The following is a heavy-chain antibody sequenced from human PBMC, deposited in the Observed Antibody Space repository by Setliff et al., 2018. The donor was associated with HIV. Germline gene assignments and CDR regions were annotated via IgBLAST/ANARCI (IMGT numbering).Heavy chain of an antibody. J-gene: IGHJ3*02. CDR3: ARGSAPEDIVVVPPGRAFDI. D-gene: IGHD2-2*01. CDR2: IYYSGST. V-gene: IGHV4-59*01. Sequence: SETLSLTCTVPGGSIRTYYWSWIRQPPGKGLEWIGYIYYSGSTNYNPSLKSRVTISVDTSKNQFSLKLSSVTAADTAVYYCARGSAPEDIVVVPPGRAFDIWGQGTMVTVSS. CDR1: GGSIRTYY.